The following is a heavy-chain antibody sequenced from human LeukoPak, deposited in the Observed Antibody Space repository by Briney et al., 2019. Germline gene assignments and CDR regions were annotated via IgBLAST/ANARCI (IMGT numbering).Heavy chain of an antibody. CDR3: ARDWPCESPDC. CDR1: GGSISSSNYY. J-gene: IGHJ5*01. V-gene: IGHV4-61*02. Sequence: PSETLSLTCTVSGGSISSSNYYWSWIRQPAGKGLEWIGRIYTSGSTNYNPSLKSRVTMSVDTSKNQFSLKLSSVTAADTAVYYCARDWPCESPDCWGQGTLVTVSS. CDR2: IYTSGST.